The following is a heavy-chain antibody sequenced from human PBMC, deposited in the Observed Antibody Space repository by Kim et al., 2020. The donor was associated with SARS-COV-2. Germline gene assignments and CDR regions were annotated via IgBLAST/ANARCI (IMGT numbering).Heavy chain of an antibody. J-gene: IGHJ3*02. CDR3: VRGVYDSGAYYAFDI. CDR1: GYTFTYYT. V-gene: IGHV1-18*01. Sequence: ASVKVSCKASGYTFTYYTITWVRQAPGQGLEWMGWISAYNGDTNNAQKFQGRVTLTTDTSTSTAYMELRSLRSDDTAVYYCVRGVYDSGAYYAFDIWGLG. CDR2: ISAYNGDT. D-gene: IGHD3-10*01.